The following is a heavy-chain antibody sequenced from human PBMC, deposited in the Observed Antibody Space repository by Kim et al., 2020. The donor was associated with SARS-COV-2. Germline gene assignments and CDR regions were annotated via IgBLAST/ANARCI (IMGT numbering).Heavy chain of an antibody. CDR3: ARGLWSSFSRYYFDS. V-gene: IGHV1-69*10. CDR2: IIPILGKA. J-gene: IGHJ4*02. CDR1: GGTFSSYA. Sequence: SVKVSCKASGGTFSSYAVTWVRQAPGQGLEWMGAIIPILGKADYAQKFQGRVTITADESTSTAYMTLSSLRSDDTAVYYCARGLWSSFSRYYFDSWDQGTLVTVSS. D-gene: IGHD5-18*01.